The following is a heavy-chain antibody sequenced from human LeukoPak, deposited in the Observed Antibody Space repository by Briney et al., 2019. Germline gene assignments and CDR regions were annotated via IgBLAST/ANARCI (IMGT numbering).Heavy chain of an antibody. D-gene: IGHD6-6*01. J-gene: IGHJ4*02. Sequence: PGGSLRLSCAASGFTFDDYAMHWVRQAPGKGLEWVSGISWNSGSIGYADSVKGRFTISRDNSKNTLYLQMNSLRAEDTAVYYCAKDSSGPTKGGFDYWGQGTLVTVSS. V-gene: IGHV3-9*01. CDR3: AKDSSGPTKGGFDY. CDR2: ISWNSGSI. CDR1: GFTFDDYA.